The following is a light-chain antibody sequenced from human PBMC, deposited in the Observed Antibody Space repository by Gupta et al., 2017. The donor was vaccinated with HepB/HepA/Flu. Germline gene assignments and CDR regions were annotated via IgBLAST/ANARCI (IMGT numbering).Light chain of an antibody. V-gene: IGKV4-1*01. CDR2: WAS. CDR1: QNLLYANNKDY. CDR3: HQDYDTPIT. Sequence: DIVMTQSPDSLAVSLGERATINCKSSQNLLYANNKDYLAWYQKKPGQPPKLLISWASTRESGVPDRFSGSGSRTDFTLTIIGLQADDVAVYYCHQDYDTPITFGQGTRLEIK. J-gene: IGKJ5*01.